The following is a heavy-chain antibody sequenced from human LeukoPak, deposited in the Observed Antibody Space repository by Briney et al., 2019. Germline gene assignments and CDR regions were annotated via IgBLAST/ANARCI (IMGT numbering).Heavy chain of an antibody. CDR3: ASSPPTGITVSYFDY. CDR1: GFTFSSYA. D-gene: IGHD4-17*01. V-gene: IGHV3-23*01. CDR2: LSDSGASK. Sequence: GGSLRLSCVASGFTFSSYAMTWVRQAPGKGLEWVSALSDSGASKYYADSVKGRFTISRDNSKNTLYLQMNSLRADDTAVYYCASSPPTGITVSYFDYWGQGTLVTVSS. J-gene: IGHJ4*02.